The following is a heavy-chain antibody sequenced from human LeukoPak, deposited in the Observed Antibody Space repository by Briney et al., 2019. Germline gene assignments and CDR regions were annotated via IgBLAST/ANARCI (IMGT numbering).Heavy chain of an antibody. CDR2: MYNSGST. D-gene: IGHD4-17*01. V-gene: IGHV4-59*01. Sequence: SETLSLTCTVSGGSISGSYWSWLRQPPGKGLEWIAYMYNSGSTNYNPSLKSRVTISIDTSKNQFSLKLSSLTAADTAIYYCARGIESYGDYGYWGQGILVTVSS. CDR1: GGSISGSY. J-gene: IGHJ4*02. CDR3: ARGIESYGDYGY.